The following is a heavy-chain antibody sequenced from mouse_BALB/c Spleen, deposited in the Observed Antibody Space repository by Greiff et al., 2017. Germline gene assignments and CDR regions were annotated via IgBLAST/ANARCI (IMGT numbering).Heavy chain of an antibody. CDR3: ASQLGYFDY. CDR1: GYAFSSYW. J-gene: IGHJ2*01. D-gene: IGHD3-3*01. Sequence: VKLVESGAELVRPGSSVKISCKASGYAFSSYWMNWVKQRPGQGLEWIGQIYPGDGDTNYNGKFKGKATLTADKSSSTAYLQLSSLTSEDSAVYFCASQLGYFDYWGQGTTLTVSS. V-gene: IGHV1-80*01. CDR2: IYPGDGDT.